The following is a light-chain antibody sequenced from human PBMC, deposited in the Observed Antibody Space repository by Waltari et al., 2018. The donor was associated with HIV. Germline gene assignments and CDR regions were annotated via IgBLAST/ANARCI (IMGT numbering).Light chain of an antibody. Sequence: EIVLTQSPGTLSLSPGERATLSCRASQSVRATYLAWYQQKPGQAPSLLIYGTSTRATGIPDRFSGSGSGTDFTLTINRLEPEDFAVYYCQQYGSSLLTFGGGTKVEIK. CDR2: GTS. J-gene: IGKJ4*01. CDR3: QQYGSSLLT. CDR1: QSVRATY. V-gene: IGKV3-20*01.